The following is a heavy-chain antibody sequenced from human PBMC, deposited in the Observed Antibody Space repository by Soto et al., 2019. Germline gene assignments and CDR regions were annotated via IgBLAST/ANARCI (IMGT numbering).Heavy chain of an antibody. J-gene: IGHJ4*02. CDR3: ARGHYDILTGYYIDY. CDR2: IYYSGST. D-gene: IGHD3-9*01. CDR1: GGSISSYY. Sequence: PSEALSLTCTVSGGSISSYYWSWIRQPPGKGLEWIGYIYYSGSTNYNPSLKSRVTISVDTSKNQLSLKLSSVTAAETAVYYCARGHYDILTGYYIDYWGQGTLVTVS. V-gene: IGHV4-59*01.